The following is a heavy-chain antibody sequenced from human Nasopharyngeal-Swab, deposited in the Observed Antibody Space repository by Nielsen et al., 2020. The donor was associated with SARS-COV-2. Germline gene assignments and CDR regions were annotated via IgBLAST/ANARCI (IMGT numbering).Heavy chain of an antibody. CDR3: AKDLRGPYFF. Sequence: GASLQISCVASGYSFRTYGMSWVRQAPGKGLEWVAAIVGSGDLSGSGGSTYYADSVKGRFTISRDNSKNTLSLQMNSLRAEDTAVYYCAKDLRGPYFFWGQGTLVTVSS. D-gene: IGHD2/OR15-2a*01. CDR2: IVGSGDLSGSGGST. CDR1: GYSFRTYG. J-gene: IGHJ4*02. V-gene: IGHV3-23*01.